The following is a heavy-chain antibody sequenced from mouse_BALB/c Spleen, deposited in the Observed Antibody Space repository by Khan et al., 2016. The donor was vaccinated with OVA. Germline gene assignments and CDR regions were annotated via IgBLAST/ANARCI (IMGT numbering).Heavy chain of an antibody. CDR3: AIWRVILQSSDYFDY. CDR2: ISDSGNT. Sequence: EVQLQESGPGLLKPSQSLSLSCNATGYTFTSDYVCYWIRQSPGNILEWMAFISDSGNTTYSAYFRSRISLTRDTSKNQSFLQLNSLTTEDTATYYCAIWRVILQSSDYFDYWGQGTTLTVSS. D-gene: IGHD2-1*01. V-gene: IGHV3-2*02. CDR1: GYTFTSDYV. J-gene: IGHJ2*01.